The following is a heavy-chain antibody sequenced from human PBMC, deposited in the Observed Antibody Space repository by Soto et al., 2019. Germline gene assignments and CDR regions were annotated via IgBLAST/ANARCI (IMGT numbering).Heavy chain of an antibody. CDR2: IRQDGSEK. CDR3: AREIVVARGANYFDY. CDR1: GFTFSSNW. J-gene: IGHJ4*02. Sequence: VGSLRLSCVGSGFTFSSNWMTWVRQAPGKGLEWVGNIRQDGSEKNYVDSVKGRFTISRDNAKNSLYLQMNSLRAEDTAVYYCAREIVVARGANYFDYWGPGTLVTVSS. V-gene: IGHV3-7*04. D-gene: IGHD2-2*01.